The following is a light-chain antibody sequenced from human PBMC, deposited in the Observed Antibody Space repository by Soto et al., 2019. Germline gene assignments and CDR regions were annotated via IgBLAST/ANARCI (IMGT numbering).Light chain of an antibody. CDR3: QQYISSPFT. J-gene: IGKJ3*01. CDR2: GAS. V-gene: IGKV3-20*01. CDR1: QSVIIHF. Sequence: EMVLTQSPGTLSLSPGERATLSCRTSQSVIIHFLAWYQQRPGQPPRLLIFGASTRSTGVPDRFSGSGSGPDFTLTISRLEPQDLAMYYCQQYISSPFTFGPGTKVDV.